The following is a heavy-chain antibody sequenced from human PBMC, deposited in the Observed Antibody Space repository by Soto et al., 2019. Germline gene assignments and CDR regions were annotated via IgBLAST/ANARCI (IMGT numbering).Heavy chain of an antibody. V-gene: IGHV2-5*02. CDR3: AHAGDYDLLTFDH. J-gene: IGHJ4*02. CDR1: GFSLSTYHMG. Sequence: QITLKESGPTLVRPAQTLTLTCDFSGFSLSTYHMGVAWIRQPPGKALEWLPLVYWDDDKRYSPSLKDRLVISKDTSSNQVVLTITNVAPGDTATYFCAHAGDYDLLTFDHWGPGTLVTVSS. CDR2: VYWDDDK. D-gene: IGHD4-17*01.